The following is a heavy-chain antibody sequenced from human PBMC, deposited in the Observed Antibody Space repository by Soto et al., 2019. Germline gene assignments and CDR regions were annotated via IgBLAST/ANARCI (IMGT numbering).Heavy chain of an antibody. V-gene: IGHV1-18*01. CDR3: ARGTYFDY. CDR2: ISAYNDHT. J-gene: IGHJ4*02. CDR1: GYTLTTYG. Sequence: QVQLVQPGAEVKKPGASVKVSCKAAGYTLTTYGVSWVRQAPGQGLEWVGWISAYNDHTNYAQKFQGRVTMTTDTSTSTAYMELRSLRSDDTAVYYCARGTYFDYWGLGTLVTVSS. D-gene: IGHD1-1*01.